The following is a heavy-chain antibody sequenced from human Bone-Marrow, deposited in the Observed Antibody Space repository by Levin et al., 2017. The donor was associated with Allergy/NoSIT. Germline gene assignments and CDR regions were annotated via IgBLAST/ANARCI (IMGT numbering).Heavy chain of an antibody. CDR2: ISSDGRIK. D-gene: IGHD1-26*01. CDR1: GFTFSTYA. CDR3: AREDVVGAATLLDS. V-gene: IGHV3-30*04. Sequence: GGSLRLSCTASGFTFSTYAIHWVRQPPGKGLEWVALISSDGRIKYYADSVQGRFTISRDNSKNTLSLQMNSLTGEDTAVYYCAREDVVGAATLLDSWGQGTLVTVSS. J-gene: IGHJ4*02.